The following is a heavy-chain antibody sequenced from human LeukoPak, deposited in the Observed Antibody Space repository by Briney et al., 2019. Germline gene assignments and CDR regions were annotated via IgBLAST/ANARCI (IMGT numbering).Heavy chain of an antibody. CDR3: ARLYSASLQLSIVNWFDP. D-gene: IGHD5-18*01. CDR1: GGSISSSSYY. J-gene: IGHJ5*02. V-gene: IGHV4-39*01. CDR2: IYYSGST. Sequence: PSETLSLTCTVSGGSISSSSYYWGWIRQPPGKGLEWIGSIYYSGSTYYNPSLKSRVTISVATSKNQFSLKLSSVTAADTAVYYCARLYSASLQLSIVNWFDPWGQGTLVTVSS.